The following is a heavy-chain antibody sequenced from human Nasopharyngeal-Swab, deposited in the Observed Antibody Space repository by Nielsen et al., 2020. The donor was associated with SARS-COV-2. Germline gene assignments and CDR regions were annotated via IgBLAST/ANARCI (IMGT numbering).Heavy chain of an antibody. CDR3: ARDYTAMLYYYYYMDV. J-gene: IGHJ6*03. V-gene: IGHV3-30-3*01. CDR2: ISYDGSNK. Sequence: PGKGLEWVAVISYDGSNKYYADSVKGRFTTSRDNSKNTLYLQMNSLRAEDTAVYYCARDYTAMLYYYYYMDVWGKGTTVTVSS. D-gene: IGHD5-18*01.